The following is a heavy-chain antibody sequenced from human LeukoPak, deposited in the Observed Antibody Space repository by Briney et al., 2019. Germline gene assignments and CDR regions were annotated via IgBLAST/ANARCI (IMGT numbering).Heavy chain of an antibody. CDR1: GGTFSTYA. D-gene: IGHD1-1*01. Sequence: GASVKVSCKASGGTFSTYAISWVRQAPGQGLEWMGGIIPIFGIANYAQKLQGRVTMTTDTSTSTAYMELRSLRSDDTAVYYCARVGRWKGTTPLDYWGQGTLVTVSS. CDR3: ARVGRWKGTTPLDY. J-gene: IGHJ4*02. CDR2: IIPIFGIA. V-gene: IGHV1-69*10.